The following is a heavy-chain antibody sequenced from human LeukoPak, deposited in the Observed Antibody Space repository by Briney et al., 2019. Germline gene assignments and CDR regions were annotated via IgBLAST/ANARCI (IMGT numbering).Heavy chain of an antibody. CDR2: ISSSGTII. D-gene: IGHD2-2*01. CDR1: GFSFTEYY. CDR3: AREGQLLLDGYYAMDV. V-gene: IGHV3-11*01. J-gene: IGHJ6*02. Sequence: PGGSLRLSCAGSGFSFTEYYMTWIRQTPGKGLEWLSHISSSGTIIYYADSVKGRFTISRANAKNSLFLQMNSLRAEDTAVYFCAREGQLLLDGYYAMDVWGQGTTVTVTS.